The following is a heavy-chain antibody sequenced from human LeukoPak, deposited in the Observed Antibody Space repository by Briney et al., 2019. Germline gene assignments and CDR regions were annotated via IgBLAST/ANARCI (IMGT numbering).Heavy chain of an antibody. V-gene: IGHV4-4*02. CDR2: IYHSGST. Sequence: SETLSLTCAVSGASISGGNWWSWVRQPPGKGLEWIGEIYHSGSTNYNPSLKSRVTISVDKSKNQFSLKLSSVTAADTAVYYCARGGYYYDGSGSEFDYWGQGTLVTVSS. CDR1: GASISGGNW. J-gene: IGHJ4*02. D-gene: IGHD3-22*01. CDR3: ARGGYYYDGSGSEFDY.